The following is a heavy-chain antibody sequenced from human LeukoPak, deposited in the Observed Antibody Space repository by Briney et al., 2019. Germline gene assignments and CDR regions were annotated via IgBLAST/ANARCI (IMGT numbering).Heavy chain of an antibody. J-gene: IGHJ4*02. CDR3: ARGGPTGALDD. CDR1: GFTFSSYW. D-gene: IGHD7-27*01. CDR2: IKEDGSEK. Sequence: GGSLRLSCAASGFTFSSYWMSWVRQAPGKGLEWVANIKEDGSEKYYVDSVKGRFTISRDNAKNSLYLQMNSLRAEDTALYYCARGGPTGALDDWGQGTLLTVSS. V-gene: IGHV3-7*01.